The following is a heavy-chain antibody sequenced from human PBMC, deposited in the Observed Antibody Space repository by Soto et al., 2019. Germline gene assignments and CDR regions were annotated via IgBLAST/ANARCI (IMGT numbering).Heavy chain of an antibody. CDR2: ISPDNGNT. Sequence: GASVKVSCKASGYTFSRFGISWVRQAPGQGLEWMGWISPDNGNTNSALKFQGRVAMTTDSTTATAYMELSSLKCDDTAVYYCARDRPLYDTSGYYPQDYWGQGTLVTVSS. CDR3: ARDRPLYDTSGYYPQDY. D-gene: IGHD3-22*01. CDR1: GYTFSRFG. J-gene: IGHJ4*02. V-gene: IGHV1-18*01.